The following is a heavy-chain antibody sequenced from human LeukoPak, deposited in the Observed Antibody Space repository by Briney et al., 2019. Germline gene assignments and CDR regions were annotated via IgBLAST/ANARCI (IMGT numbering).Heavy chain of an antibody. V-gene: IGHV1-8*01. CDR1: GYTFTNYD. CDR3: ARMHYYDSGGSNWFDP. Sequence: WASVKVSCKASGYTFTNYDINWVRQATGQGLEWMGWMNPNSGDTGYAHKFQGRVTMTANTSINTAYMELSSLRSEDTAVYYCARMHYYDSGGSNWFDPWGQGTLVTVSS. CDR2: MNPNSGDT. D-gene: IGHD3-10*01. J-gene: IGHJ5*02.